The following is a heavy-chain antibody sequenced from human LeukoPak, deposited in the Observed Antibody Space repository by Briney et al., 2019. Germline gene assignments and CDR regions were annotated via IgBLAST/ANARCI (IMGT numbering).Heavy chain of an antibody. Sequence: GRSLRLSCAASGFTFSSSAMHWVRQAPGKGLEWVAVIWYDGSNKYYADSVKGRFTISRDNSKNTLYLQMNSLGAEDTAVYYCARTPYYYGSGSYYNQYYYYYYGMDVWGQGTTVTVSS. V-gene: IGHV3-30*04. J-gene: IGHJ6*02. CDR3: ARTPYYYGSGSYYNQYYYYYYGMDV. CDR1: GFTFSSSA. CDR2: IWYDGSNK. D-gene: IGHD3-10*01.